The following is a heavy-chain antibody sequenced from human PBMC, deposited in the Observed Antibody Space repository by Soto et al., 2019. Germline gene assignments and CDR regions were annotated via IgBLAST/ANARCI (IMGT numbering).Heavy chain of an antibody. J-gene: IGHJ6*02. D-gene: IGHD2-2*01. CDR2: ISSSGSTI. V-gene: IGHV3-11*01. Sequence: PGGSLRLSCAASGFTFSNYYMSGIRQAPGKGLEWVSYISSSGSTIYCADSVKGRFTVSRYNAGNSLCPQMNSLRAAATAVYYCARDIPPPIVPAAIGNCYYYGMDVWGQGTTVAVSS. CDR3: ARDIPPPIVPAAIGNCYYYGMDV. CDR1: GFTFSNYY.